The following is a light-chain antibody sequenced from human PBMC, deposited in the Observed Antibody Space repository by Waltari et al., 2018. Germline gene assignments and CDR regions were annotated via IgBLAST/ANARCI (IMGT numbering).Light chain of an antibody. J-gene: IGLJ1*01. CDR3: TSYGGSNNFYV. V-gene: IGLV2-8*01. Sequence: QSALTQPPSASGSPGQSVTISCTGTSSDVGASDHAPWYQQHPGKVPKLMVYEVSKRPSGVPDRFSGSKSGNTASLTVSGLQAEDEADYYCTSYGGSNNFYVFGTGTKVTVL. CDR1: SSDVGASDH. CDR2: EVS.